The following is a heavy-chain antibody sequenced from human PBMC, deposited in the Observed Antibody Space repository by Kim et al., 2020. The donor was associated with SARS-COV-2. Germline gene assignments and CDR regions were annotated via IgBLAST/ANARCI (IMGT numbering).Heavy chain of an antibody. CDR1: GFTFSSYS. CDR2: ISSSSSYI. CDR3: ARDNKGDHIPNYYYYYGMDV. J-gene: IGHJ6*02. Sequence: GGSLRLSCAASGFTFSSYSMNWVRQAPGKGLEWVSSISSSSSYIYYADSVKGRFTISRDNAKNSLYLQMNSLRAEDTAVYYCARDNKGDHIPNYYYYYGMDVWGQGTTVTVSS. D-gene: IGHD2-21*02. V-gene: IGHV3-21*01.